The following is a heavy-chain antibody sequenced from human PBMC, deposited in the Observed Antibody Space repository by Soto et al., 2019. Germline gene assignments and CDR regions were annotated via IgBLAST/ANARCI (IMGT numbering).Heavy chain of an antibody. CDR3: ARTRRNSGSTVYFDY. CDR1: AFPFSHDY. D-gene: IGHD1-26*01. J-gene: IGHJ4*02. Sequence: PGEYLRLCCAVCAFPFSHDYISWPRPAPGKGLEWVSYISSSGSTIYYADSVKGRFTISRDNAKNSLYLQMNSLRAEDTAVYYCARTRRNSGSTVYFDYWGQGTLVTVSS. V-gene: IGHV3-11*01. CDR2: ISSSGSTI.